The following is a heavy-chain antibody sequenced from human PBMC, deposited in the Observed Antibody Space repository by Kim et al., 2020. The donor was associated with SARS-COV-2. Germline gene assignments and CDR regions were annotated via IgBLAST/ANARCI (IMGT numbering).Heavy chain of an antibody. CDR3: AKVSIDSSGWYTTPDYYDY. J-gene: IGHJ4*02. D-gene: IGHD6-19*01. Sequence: GRFSISRDNSKNTLYLQMNSLRAEDTAVYYWAKVSIDSSGWYTTPDYYDYWGQGTLVTVSS. V-gene: IGHV3-23*01.